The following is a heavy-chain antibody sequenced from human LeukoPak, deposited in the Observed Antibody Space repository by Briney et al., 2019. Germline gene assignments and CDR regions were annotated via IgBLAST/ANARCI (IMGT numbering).Heavy chain of an antibody. Sequence: ASVKVSCKASGGTFSSYAISWVRQAPGQGLEWMGGIIPMLGTAHYAQKFRGRVTITADESTSTVYMDLSSLRSEDTAVHYCAIEGTIDPRAWGQGTLVTVSS. CDR2: IIPMLGTA. J-gene: IGHJ5*02. V-gene: IGHV1-69*13. CDR1: GGTFSSYA. CDR3: AIEGTIDPRA. D-gene: IGHD3-10*01.